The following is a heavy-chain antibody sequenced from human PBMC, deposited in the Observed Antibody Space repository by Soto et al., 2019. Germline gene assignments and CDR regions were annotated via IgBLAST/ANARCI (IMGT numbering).Heavy chain of an antibody. D-gene: IGHD6-13*01. CDR1: GYTFTSYA. Sequence: ASVKVSCKASGYTFTSYAMHWVRQAPGQRLEWMGWINAGNGNTKYSQKFQGRVTITRDTSASTAYMELSSLRSEDTAVYYCASLLSSYSSSWYPYYFDYWGQGTLVTVSS. CDR3: ASLLSSYSSSWYPYYFDY. J-gene: IGHJ4*02. CDR2: INAGNGNT. V-gene: IGHV1-3*01.